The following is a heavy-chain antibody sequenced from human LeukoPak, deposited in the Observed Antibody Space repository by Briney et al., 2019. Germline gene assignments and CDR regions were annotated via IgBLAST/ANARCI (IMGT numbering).Heavy chain of an antibody. Sequence: GGSLRLSCAASKFTFSSYAMNWVRQAPGKGLEWVSAISGSGAGTSYADSVKGRFNISRDNSKNTLYLQMNSLRAEDTAVYYCAKVGGYGSGSYYKSYFDYWGQGTLVTVSS. V-gene: IGHV3-23*01. CDR1: KFTFSSYA. CDR3: AKVGGYGSGSYYKSYFDY. D-gene: IGHD3-10*01. J-gene: IGHJ4*02. CDR2: ISGSGAGT.